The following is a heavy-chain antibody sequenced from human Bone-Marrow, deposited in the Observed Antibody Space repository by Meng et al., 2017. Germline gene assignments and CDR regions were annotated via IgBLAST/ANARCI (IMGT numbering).Heavy chain of an antibody. V-gene: IGHV4-34*01. Sequence: QVQLEQGGAGLLKPSETLSLTCAVYGGSFSGYYWSWIRQPPGKGLEWIGEINHSGSTTYNPSLKSRVTISVDTSKNQFSLKLSSVTAADTAVYYCARLAYDSSGYWFDYWGQGTLVTVSS. CDR3: ARLAYDSSGYWFDY. CDR2: INHSGST. D-gene: IGHD3-22*01. J-gene: IGHJ4*02. CDR1: GGSFSGYY.